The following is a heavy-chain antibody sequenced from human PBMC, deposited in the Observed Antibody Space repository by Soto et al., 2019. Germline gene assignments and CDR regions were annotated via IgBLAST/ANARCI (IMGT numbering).Heavy chain of an antibody. V-gene: IGHV1-8*01. D-gene: IGHD4-17*01. J-gene: IGHJ4*02. Sequence: QVQLVQSGAEVKKPGASVKLSCKASGYTFTSYDITWVRQAPGQGLEWMGWMNPNRGNTGCAQKFQGRVTMTRNTSISTAYMELSSLRSEDTAVYYGAREDYGGRPGYWGQGTLVTVSS. CDR2: MNPNRGNT. CDR1: GYTFTSYD. CDR3: AREDYGGRPGY.